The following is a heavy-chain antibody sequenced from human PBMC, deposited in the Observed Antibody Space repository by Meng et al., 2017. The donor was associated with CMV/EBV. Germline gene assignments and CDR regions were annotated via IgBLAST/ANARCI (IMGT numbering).Heavy chain of an antibody. CDR3: ASGPAGTEGWFDP. D-gene: IGHD6-13*01. CDR2: IIPIFGTA. V-gene: IGHV1-69*05. Sequence: SVKVSCKASGVTFSSYAISWVRQAPGQGLEWMGEIIPIFGTANYAQKFQGRVTITTDESTSTAYMDLSSLRSEDTAVYYCASGPAGTEGWFDPWGQGTLVTVSS. CDR1: GVTFSSYA. J-gene: IGHJ5*02.